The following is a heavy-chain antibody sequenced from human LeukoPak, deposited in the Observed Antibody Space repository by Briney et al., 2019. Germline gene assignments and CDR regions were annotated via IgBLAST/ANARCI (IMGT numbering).Heavy chain of an antibody. CDR2: ISPYNGNT. CDR1: GYDFTSVG. J-gene: IGHJ4*02. V-gene: IGHV1-18*01. D-gene: IGHD6-19*01. CDR3: ARAGSGSGWYLDY. Sequence: VASVKVSCKASGYDFTSVGITWVRRAPGQGLEWMGWISPYNGNTRYAQKFQGRVAMTTDTSTTTAYMELRGLRFNDTAVYYCARAGSGSGWYLDYWGQGTLVTVSS.